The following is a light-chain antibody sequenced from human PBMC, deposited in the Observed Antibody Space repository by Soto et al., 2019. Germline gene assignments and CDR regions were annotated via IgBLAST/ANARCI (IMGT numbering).Light chain of an antibody. CDR2: DAS. J-gene: IGKJ1*01. CDR3: QQCSFSPRT. V-gene: IGKV3-20*01. CDR1: QTITNNY. Sequence: EMVLTQSPGTLPLSPGERATLFCRASQTITNNYLAWYQQKPGQAPRLLIYDASRMATGIPDRFSGSGSGSDFTLTISRLEPEDFAVYFCQQCSFSPRTFGQGTKVEIK.